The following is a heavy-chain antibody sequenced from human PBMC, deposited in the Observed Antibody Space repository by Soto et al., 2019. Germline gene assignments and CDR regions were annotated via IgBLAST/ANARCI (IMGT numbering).Heavy chain of an antibody. CDR2: ISAYNGNT. V-gene: IGHV1-18*01. D-gene: IGHD6-19*01. J-gene: IGHJ6*02. CDR3: ASGTEQWLGTYYYYGMDV. CDR1: GYTFTSYG. Sequence: ASVKVSCKASGYTFTSYGISWVRQAPGQGLEWMGWISAYNGNTNYAQKLQGRVTMTTDTSTSTAYMELRSLRSDDTAVYYCASGTEQWLGTYYYYGMDVWGQGTTVTVSS.